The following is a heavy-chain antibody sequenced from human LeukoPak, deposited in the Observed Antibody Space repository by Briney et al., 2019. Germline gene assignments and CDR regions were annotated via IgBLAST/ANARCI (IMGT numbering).Heavy chain of an antibody. CDR3: SRGSGWLSVY. CDR1: GFTFGDYL. D-gene: IGHD6-19*01. CDR2: ISGGTT. V-gene: IGHV3-49*03. Sequence: GESLRLSCTASGFTFGDYLMSWFRQAPGKGLEWIGFISGGTTEDAASVKGRFTISRDDSTSIAYLQMNSLTTEDTAVYYCSRGSGWLSVYWGQGTLVTVSS. J-gene: IGHJ4*02.